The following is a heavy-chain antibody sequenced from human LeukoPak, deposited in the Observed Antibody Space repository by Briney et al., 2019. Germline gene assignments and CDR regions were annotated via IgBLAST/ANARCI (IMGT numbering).Heavy chain of an antibody. CDR1: GFTFSSYA. Sequence: PGGSLRLSCAASGFTFSSYAMHWVRQAPGKGLEWVAVISYDGSNKYYADSVKGRFTISRDNSKNTLYLQMNSLRAEDTAVYYCAKRGGGNLYYYYYMDVWGKGTTVTVSS. CDR3: AKRGGGNLYYYYYMDV. J-gene: IGHJ6*03. V-gene: IGHV3-30-3*02. CDR2: ISYDGSNK. D-gene: IGHD4-23*01.